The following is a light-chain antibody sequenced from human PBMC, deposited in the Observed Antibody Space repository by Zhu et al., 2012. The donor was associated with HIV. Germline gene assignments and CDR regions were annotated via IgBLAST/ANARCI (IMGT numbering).Light chain of an antibody. CDR2: KAS. CDR3: QQYQGFLT. CDR1: QSISNW. J-gene: IGKJ1*01. Sequence: DIQMTQSPSTLSAFVGDTVTITCRASQSISNWLAWYQQKPGKAPNPLIYKASTLEPGVPSRFSGSGSGTEFTLTITSLQPDDFATYFCQQYQGFLTFGQGTKGGNQT. V-gene: IGKV1-5*03.